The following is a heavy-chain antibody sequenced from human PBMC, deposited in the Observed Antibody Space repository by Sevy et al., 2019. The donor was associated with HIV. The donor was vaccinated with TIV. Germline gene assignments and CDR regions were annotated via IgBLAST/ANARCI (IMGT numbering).Heavy chain of an antibody. J-gene: IGHJ4*02. Sequence: GGSLRLSCVVSGFNFSIYSMSWVRQAPGKGLEWVSTLSFGCGKINYADSVKGRFTISRDNSKNTLYLQMNSLRAEDTALYFCAREGCTRPHDYWGQGTLVTVSS. V-gene: IGHV3-23*01. D-gene: IGHD2-8*01. CDR2: LSFGCGKI. CDR1: GFNFSIYS. CDR3: AREGCTRPHDY.